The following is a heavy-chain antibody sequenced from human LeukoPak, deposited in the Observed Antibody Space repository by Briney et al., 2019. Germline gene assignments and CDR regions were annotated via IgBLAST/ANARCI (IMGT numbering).Heavy chain of an antibody. CDR2: ISSSSYI. V-gene: IGHV3-21*01. CDR1: GFTFSSDS. CDR3: ARVMATKQAHSLYDY. Sequence: GGSLRLSCAASGFTFSSDSMNWVRQAPGKGLEWVSSISSSSYIYYADSVKGRFTISRDNAKNSLYLQMNSLRGEDTAVYYCARVMATKQAHSLYDYWGQGTLVTVSS. D-gene: IGHD5-24*01. J-gene: IGHJ4*02.